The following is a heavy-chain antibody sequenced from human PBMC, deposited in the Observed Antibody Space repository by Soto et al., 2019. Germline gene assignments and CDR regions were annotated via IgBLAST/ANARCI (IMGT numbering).Heavy chain of an antibody. CDR2: IIPMLGMS. CDR1: GDTFDSYT. Sequence: QVHLVQSGAEVKKPGSSVKVSCKASGDTFDSYTINWVRQAPGQRLEWMGRIIPMLGMSNYALKFQGRVTXTXDXXTTTVYMHLSSLRSDDTAVYYCARSYGSGSRAFAYWGQGTLVTVSS. V-gene: IGHV1-69*02. D-gene: IGHD3-10*01. J-gene: IGHJ4*02. CDR3: ARSYGSGSRAFAY.